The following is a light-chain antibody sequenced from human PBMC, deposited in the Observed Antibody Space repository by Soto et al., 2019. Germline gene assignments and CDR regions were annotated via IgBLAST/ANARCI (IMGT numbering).Light chain of an antibody. CDR1: TCTSQGNS. Sequence: QSVLTQPAPVSAAPGHKVAISCSRSTCTSQGNSVSWYRQLPGTAPKLLIDDDNKRPSGIPDRFSGSKSGTSATLGITGFQTGHEADYYCGSWDSSLSAHVFGTGTKVTAL. V-gene: IGLV1-51*01. J-gene: IGLJ1*01. CDR3: GSWDSSLSAHV. CDR2: DDN.